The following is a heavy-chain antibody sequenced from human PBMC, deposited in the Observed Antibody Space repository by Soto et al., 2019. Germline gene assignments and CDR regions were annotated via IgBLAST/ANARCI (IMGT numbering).Heavy chain of an antibody. CDR2: IWHDGGNK. CDR1: GLTLSRYG. V-gene: IGHV3-33*01. Sequence: SLRLSCAASGLTLSRYGMHWVRQAPGKGLEWVAFIWHDGGNKFYAESVKGRFTISRDNSKNTLYLQMTSLSAEDTAMYYCARDGDVNTGFGKDYWGQGTLVTVSS. J-gene: IGHJ4*02. D-gene: IGHD3-16*01. CDR3: ARDGDVNTGFGKDY.